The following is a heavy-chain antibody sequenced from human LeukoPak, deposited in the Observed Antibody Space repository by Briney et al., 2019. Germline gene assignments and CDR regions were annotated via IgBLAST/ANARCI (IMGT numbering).Heavy chain of an antibody. CDR2: IYYSGST. CDR1: GVSISSYY. D-gene: IGHD5-18*01. Sequence: PSETLSLTCTVSGVSISSYYWSWIRQPPGKGLEWIGYIYYSGSTNYNPSLKSRVTISVDTSKNQFSLKLSSVTAADTAVYYCARLRYSYGLDAFDIWGQGTMVTVSS. V-gene: IGHV4-59*08. CDR3: ARLRYSYGLDAFDI. J-gene: IGHJ3*02.